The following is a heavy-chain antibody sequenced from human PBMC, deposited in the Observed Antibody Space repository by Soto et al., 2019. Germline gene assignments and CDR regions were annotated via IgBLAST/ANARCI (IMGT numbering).Heavy chain of an antibody. J-gene: IGHJ5*02. CDR3: ARGPAYIDGWQTCDR. D-gene: IGHD6-19*01. CDR1: DDSCRGGEYY. V-gene: IGHV4-61*08. Sequence: LSGTLALICTVSDDSCRGGEYYCGWIRQPLGRGPEWIGYHYYNGDTKYNPALRSRVTMSEDTSKNQFSLRLSSVTAADTAVYFCARGPAYIDGWQTCDRWGRGIRVTV. CDR2: HYYNGDT.